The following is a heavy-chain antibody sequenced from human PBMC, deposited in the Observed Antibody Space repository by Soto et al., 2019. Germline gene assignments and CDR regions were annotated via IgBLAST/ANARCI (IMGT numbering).Heavy chain of an antibody. Sequence: QVDLAQSGAEVKKPGPSVTISCKASGRAITRYYIHRVRQAPGRGSECMGIINPGGGSASSAQQFPERVTIDKDTSTGTVYMDLRSLRTEDTAVYYCARDTSGWSLNGLDVWGQGTTGNVSS. V-gene: IGHV1-46*01. CDR3: ARDTSGWSLNGLDV. D-gene: IGHD6-19*01. CDR2: INPGGGSA. CDR1: GRAITRYY. J-gene: IGHJ6*02.